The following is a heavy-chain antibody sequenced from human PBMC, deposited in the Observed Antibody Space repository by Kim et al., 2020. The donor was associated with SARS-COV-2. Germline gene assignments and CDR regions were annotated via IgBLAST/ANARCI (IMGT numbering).Heavy chain of an antibody. J-gene: IGHJ4*02. D-gene: IGHD1-1*01. Sequence: SETLSLTCAVYGGSFSGYYWSWIRQPPGKGLEWIGEINHSGSTNYNPSLQSRVTISVDTSKNQFSLKLSSVTAADTAVYYCAAVQVTNRYYFDYWGQGTL. CDR1: GGSFSGYY. V-gene: IGHV4-34*01. CDR3: AAVQVTNRYYFDY. CDR2: INHSGST.